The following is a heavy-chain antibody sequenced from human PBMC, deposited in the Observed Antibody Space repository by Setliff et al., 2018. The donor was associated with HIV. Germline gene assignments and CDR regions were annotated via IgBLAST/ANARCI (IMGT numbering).Heavy chain of an antibody. J-gene: IGHJ3*02. CDR1: GFTFSNYW. CDR3: ARDYVWGRRAFDI. CDR2: IKPDGSEK. V-gene: IGHV3-7*01. Sequence: GESLKISCAASGFTFSNYWMSWVRQTPGKGLEWVANIKPDGSEKYYVDSVKGRFTIPRDNAENSLYLQMNSLRAEDTAVYYCARDYVWGRRAFDIWGPGTMVTVS. D-gene: IGHD3-16*01.